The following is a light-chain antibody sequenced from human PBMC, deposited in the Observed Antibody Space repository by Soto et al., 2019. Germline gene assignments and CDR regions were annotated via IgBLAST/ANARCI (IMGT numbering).Light chain of an antibody. CDR1: QSVSSSY. J-gene: IGKJ1*01. CDR3: QHHRSPPMT. V-gene: IGKV3-20*01. Sequence: EIVLTQSPGTLSLSPGETATLSCRSSQSVSSSYLAWYQQKPGQAPRLLIYGASSRATGIPGRFSGSGSGTDFTLTINRLEPHDFAVYYCQHHRSPPMTFGQGTKVE. CDR2: GAS.